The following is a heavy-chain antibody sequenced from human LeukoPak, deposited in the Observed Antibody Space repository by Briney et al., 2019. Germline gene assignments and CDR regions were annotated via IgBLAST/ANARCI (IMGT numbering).Heavy chain of an antibody. CDR1: GFTFSSYS. CDR2: ISSSSSYI. V-gene: IGHV3-21*01. J-gene: IGHJ4*02. CDR3: ARTPWGRFDY. Sequence: GGSLRLSCAASGFTFSSYSMNWVRQAPGKGLEWVSSISSSSSYIYYADSVKGRFTISRDNSKNTLYLQMNSLRAEDTAVYYCARTPWGRFDYWGQGTLVTVSS. D-gene: IGHD3-16*01.